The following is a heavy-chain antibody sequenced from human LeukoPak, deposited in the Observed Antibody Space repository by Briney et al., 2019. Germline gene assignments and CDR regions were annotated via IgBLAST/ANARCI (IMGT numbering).Heavy chain of an antibody. D-gene: IGHD1-26*01. CDR3: ARESGSYYSGAFDI. Sequence: GGSLRLSCAASGFTFSSYSMNWVRQAPGKGLEWVSSISSSSSYIYYADSVKGRFTISRDNSKNTLYLQMNSLRAEDTAVYYCARESGSYYSGAFDIWGQGTMVTVSS. V-gene: IGHV3-21*01. CDR2: ISSSSSYI. J-gene: IGHJ3*02. CDR1: GFTFSSYS.